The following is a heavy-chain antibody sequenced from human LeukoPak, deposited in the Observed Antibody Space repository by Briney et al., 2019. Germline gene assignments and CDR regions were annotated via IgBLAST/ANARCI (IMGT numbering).Heavy chain of an antibody. V-gene: IGHV1-3*01. CDR2: INAGNGNT. CDR3: ARDKSSTSRELSY. CDR1: GYTFTSYA. Sequence: ASVKVSCKASGYTFTSYAMHWVRQAPGQRLEWMGWINAGNGNTKYSQKFQGRVTMTRDTSTSTVYMELSSLGSEDTAVYYCARDKSSTSRELSYWGQGTLVTVSS. J-gene: IGHJ4*02. D-gene: IGHD2-2*01.